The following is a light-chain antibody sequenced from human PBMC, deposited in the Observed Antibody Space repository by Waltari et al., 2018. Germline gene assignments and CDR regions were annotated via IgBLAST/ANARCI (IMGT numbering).Light chain of an antibody. CDR3: CSDANRL. V-gene: IGLV2-23*02. CDR1: SSDIGSYDL. CDR2: EVI. Sequence: QSALTQPASVSGSPGQSITISCTGTSSDIGSYDLVSWYQQHPGKAPKLIIYEVIKRPSGVSDRFSGSKSGNTASLTISGLQAEDEADYFCCSDANRLFGGGTKLTVL. J-gene: IGLJ3*02.